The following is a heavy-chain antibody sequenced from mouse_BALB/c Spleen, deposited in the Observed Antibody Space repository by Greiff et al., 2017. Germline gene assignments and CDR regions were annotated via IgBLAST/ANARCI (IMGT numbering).Heavy chain of an antibody. CDR1: GFTFTDYY. J-gene: IGHJ4*01. V-gene: IGHV7-3*02. CDR3: ARDINYSDYYAMDY. D-gene: IGHD2-1*01. Sequence: EVKVVESGGGLVQPGGSLRLSCATSGFTFTDYYMSWVRQPPGKALEWLGFIRNKANGYTTEYSASVKGRFTISRDNSQSILYLQMNTLRAEDSATYYCARDINYSDYYAMDYWGQGTSVTVSS. CDR2: IRNKANGYTT.